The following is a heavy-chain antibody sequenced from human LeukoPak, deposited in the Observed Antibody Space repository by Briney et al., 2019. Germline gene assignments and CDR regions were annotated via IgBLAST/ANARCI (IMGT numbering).Heavy chain of an antibody. CDR3: AKSGSSSSWSVPFADY. CDR1: GFTFSSYA. CDR2: ISTSAGTT. Sequence: PGGSLRLSCAASGFTFSSYAMSWVRQAPGKGLEWVSGISTSAGTTHYVDSVKDRFTISRDNSKNTLYLQMNSLRAEDTAVYYCAKSGSSSSWSVPFADYWGQGALVTVSS. V-gene: IGHV3-23*01. D-gene: IGHD6-19*01. J-gene: IGHJ4*02.